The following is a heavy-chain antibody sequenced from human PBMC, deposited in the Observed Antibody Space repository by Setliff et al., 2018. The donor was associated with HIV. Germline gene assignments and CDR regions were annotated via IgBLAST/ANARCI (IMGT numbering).Heavy chain of an antibody. D-gene: IGHD2-8*01. V-gene: IGHV4-34*01. Sequence: PSETLSLTCAVYGGSFSGYYWSWIRQPPGKGLEWIGEINHSGSTNYNPSLKSRVTISVDTSKNQFSLKLRSVTAADTAVYYCATGLTMAPDHWGQGSLVTVSS. CDR2: INHSGST. CDR3: ATGLTMAPDH. CDR1: GGSFSGYY. J-gene: IGHJ4*02.